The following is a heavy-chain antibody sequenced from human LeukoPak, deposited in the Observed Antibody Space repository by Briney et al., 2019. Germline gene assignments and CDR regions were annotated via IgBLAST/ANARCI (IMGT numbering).Heavy chain of an antibody. Sequence: GGSLRLSCAASGCTVSSNYMSWVRQAPGKGLEWVSVIYSGGSTYYADSVKGRFTISRDNSKNTLYLQMNSLRAEATAVYYCARNSPGDSSGYYYYYGMDVWGQGTTVTVSS. V-gene: IGHV3-53*01. CDR3: ARNSPGDSSGYYYYYGMDV. CDR2: IYSGGST. D-gene: IGHD3-22*01. CDR1: GCTVSSNY. J-gene: IGHJ6*02.